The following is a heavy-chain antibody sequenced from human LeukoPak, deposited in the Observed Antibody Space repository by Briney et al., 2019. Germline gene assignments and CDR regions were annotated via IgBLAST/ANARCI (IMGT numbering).Heavy chain of an antibody. CDR2: ISSSSSTI. CDR3: ARKDIVVVPALLTYYYYGMDV. J-gene: IGHJ6*02. V-gene: IGHV3-48*04. D-gene: IGHD2-2*01. Sequence: GGSLRLSCAASGFTFSSYSMNWVRQAPGKGLEWVSCISSSSSTIYYADSVKGRFTISRDNAKNSLYLQMNSLRAEDTAVYYCARKDIVVVPALLTYYYYGMDVWGQGTTVTVSS. CDR1: GFTFSSYS.